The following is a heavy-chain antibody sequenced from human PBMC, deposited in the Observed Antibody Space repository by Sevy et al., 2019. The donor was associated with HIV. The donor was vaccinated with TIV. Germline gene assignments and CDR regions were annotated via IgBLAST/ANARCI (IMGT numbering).Heavy chain of an antibody. V-gene: IGHV3-30-3*01. CDR2: ISYDGSNK. J-gene: IGHJ4*02. Sequence: GGSLRLSCAASGFTFSSYAMHWVRQAPGKGLEWVAVISYDGSNKYYADSVKGRFTISRDNSKNTLYLQMNSLRAEDTAAYYCAREVFCGGDCYSPQLDYWGQGTLVTVSS. CDR1: GFTFSSYA. D-gene: IGHD2-21*02. CDR3: AREVFCGGDCYSPQLDY.